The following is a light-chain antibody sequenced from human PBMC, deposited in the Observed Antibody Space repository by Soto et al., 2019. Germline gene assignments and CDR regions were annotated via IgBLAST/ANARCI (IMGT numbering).Light chain of an antibody. V-gene: IGKV1-5*01. CDR1: QSISSW. Sequence: DIQMTQSPSTLSASVGDRVTITCRASQSISSWLAWYQQKPGRAPKLLIYDASILQSWVPSRFTGSGSGTEFTLTISSLQPDDFATYYCQHYNTYSWTFGQGTKVEI. J-gene: IGKJ1*01. CDR3: QHYNTYSWT. CDR2: DAS.